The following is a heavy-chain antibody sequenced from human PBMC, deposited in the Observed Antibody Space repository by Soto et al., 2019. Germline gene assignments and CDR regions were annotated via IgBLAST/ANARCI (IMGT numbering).Heavy chain of an antibody. J-gene: IGHJ4*02. CDR1: GFMFSSYA. Sequence: QVQLVESRGGVVQPGRSLRLSCAASGFMFSSYAMHWVRQAPGKGLEWVAVKTYDGSNKYYEDYVKGRFTISRDNSKNTMYLQMNSLRAEDTAVYYCARAGGLLVDYWGQGTLVIASS. D-gene: IGHD1-26*01. V-gene: IGHV3-30-3*01. CDR2: KTYDGSNK. CDR3: ARAGGLLVDY.